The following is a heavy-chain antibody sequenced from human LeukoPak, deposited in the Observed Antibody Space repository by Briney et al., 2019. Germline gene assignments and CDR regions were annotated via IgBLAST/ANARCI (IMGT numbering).Heavy chain of an antibody. J-gene: IGHJ4*02. CDR3: AMRPVITMVRGVIPRALDY. V-gene: IGHV3-21*01. Sequence: GGSLRLSCAASGFTFSSYSMNWVRQAPGKGLEWVSSISSSSSYIYYADSVKGRFTISRDNAKNSLYLQMNSLRAEDTAVYYCAMRPVITMVRGVIPRALDYWGQGTLVTVSS. D-gene: IGHD3-10*01. CDR2: ISSSSSYI. CDR1: GFTFSSYS.